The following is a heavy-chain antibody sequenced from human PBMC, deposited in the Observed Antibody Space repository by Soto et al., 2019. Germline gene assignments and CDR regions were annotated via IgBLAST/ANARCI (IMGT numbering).Heavy chain of an antibody. J-gene: IGHJ3*02. Sequence: GGSLRLSCAASGFTFSSYAMSWVRQAPGKGLEWVSAISGSGGSTYYSDSVKGRFTISRANSKNTLYLQMNSLIAEDKAVYYCAKDRRYSSSWDSCDIWGQGTMVTVSS. D-gene: IGHD6-13*01. V-gene: IGHV3-23*01. CDR1: GFTFSSYA. CDR3: AKDRRYSSSWDSCDI. CDR2: ISGSGGST.